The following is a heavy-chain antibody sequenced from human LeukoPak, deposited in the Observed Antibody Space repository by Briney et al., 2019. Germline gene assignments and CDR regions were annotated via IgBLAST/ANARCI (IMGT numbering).Heavy chain of an antibody. CDR1: GFTFSSYA. Sequence: GGSLRLSCAASGFTFSSYAMSWVRQAPGKGLEWVSSISGSGDNTYYADSVKDRFSISRDNSKTTVSLQMNSLRAEDTAEYYCARDHSSGWYSDYFDYWGQGTLVTVSS. V-gene: IGHV3-23*01. CDR3: ARDHSSGWYSDYFDY. CDR2: ISGSGDNT. J-gene: IGHJ4*02. D-gene: IGHD6-19*01.